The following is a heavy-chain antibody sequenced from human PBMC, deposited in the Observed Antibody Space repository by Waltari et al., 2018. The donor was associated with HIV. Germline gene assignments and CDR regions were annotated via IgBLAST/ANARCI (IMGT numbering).Heavy chain of an antibody. Sequence: EVQLLESGGGLVQPGGSLRLSCAASGFTFSSYAMSWVRQAPGKGLEWVSFISGSGGSTYYADYVKGRFTISRDNSKNTLYLQMNSLRAEDTAVYYCAKDNRDPLGTLWYWGQGTLVTVSS. V-gene: IGHV3-23*01. CDR2: ISGSGGST. D-gene: IGHD2-21*01. CDR3: AKDNRDPLGTLWY. J-gene: IGHJ4*02. CDR1: GFTFSSYA.